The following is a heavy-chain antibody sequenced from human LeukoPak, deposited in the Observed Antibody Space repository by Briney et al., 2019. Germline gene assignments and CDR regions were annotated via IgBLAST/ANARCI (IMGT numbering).Heavy chain of an antibody. Sequence: SQTLSLTCNVSGGSISSGGHYWGWIRQQPGKGLEWIGYIYYRGTTYYNPSLKSRVSISLDTSKNQVSLKLTSVTAADTAVYYCARGADYGGNSVPFDYWGQGTLVTVSS. CDR1: GGSISSGGHY. V-gene: IGHV4-31*03. CDR2: IYYRGTT. J-gene: IGHJ4*02. CDR3: ARGADYGGNSVPFDY. D-gene: IGHD4-23*01.